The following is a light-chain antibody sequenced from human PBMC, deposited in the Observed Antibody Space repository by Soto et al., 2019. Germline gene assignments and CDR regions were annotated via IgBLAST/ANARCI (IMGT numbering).Light chain of an antibody. V-gene: IGKV1-9*01. CDR1: QDILTS. J-gene: IGKJ3*01. Sequence: DIPLTQSPSFLSASVGDRVTFTCRASQDILTSLAWYQQKPGKTPELLIFAASTLQAGVPSRFSGTGSGTEFTLTINNLQPEDSATYYCQQVKSSPLTFGPGTKLDIK. CDR2: AAS. CDR3: QQVKSSPLT.